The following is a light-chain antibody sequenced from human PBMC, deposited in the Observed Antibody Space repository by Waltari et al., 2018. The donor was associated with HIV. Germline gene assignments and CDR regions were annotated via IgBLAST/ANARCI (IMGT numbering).Light chain of an antibody. V-gene: IGLV6-57*01. CDR3: QSYDDTTYV. J-gene: IGLJ1*01. Sequence: NFMLTQPHSVSGSPGKTLVISCTRNGGSIGPFYVQWYRQRPGSSPTTLIFENDRRPSGVPERFSGSIDSSSNSASLFISGLKTEDEADYYCQSYDDTTYVFGTGTKVTVL. CDR1: GGSIGPFY. CDR2: END.